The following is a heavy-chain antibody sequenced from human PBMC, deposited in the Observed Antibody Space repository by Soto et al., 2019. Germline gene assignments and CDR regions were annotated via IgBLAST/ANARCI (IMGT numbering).Heavy chain of an antibody. D-gene: IGHD2-2*01. V-gene: IGHV4-34*01. CDR2: INHSGST. Sequence: SETLSLTCAVYGGSFSGYYWSWIRQPPGKGLEWIGEINHSGSTNYNPSLKSRVTISVDTSKNQFSLKLSSVTAADTAVYYCARRRRPAAIFYYYYMDVWGKGTTVTVSS. CDR1: GGSFSGYY. J-gene: IGHJ6*03. CDR3: ARRRRPAAIFYYYYMDV.